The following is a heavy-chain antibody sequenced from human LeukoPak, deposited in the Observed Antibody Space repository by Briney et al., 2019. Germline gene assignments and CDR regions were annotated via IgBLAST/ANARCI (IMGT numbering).Heavy chain of an antibody. Sequence: GSPLRLSCAASGFSFNRYGMHGVRQAPGKGLELVAVIWYDGSNKYYGDSVKGRFTISRDNFRNTLYLEMNNLRVDDTALYYCAKGAGSGAVHYLDQWGQGTLVTVSS. CDR2: IWYDGSNK. CDR1: GFSFNRYG. V-gene: IGHV3-33*06. D-gene: IGHD2-15*01. CDR3: AKGAGSGAVHYLDQ. J-gene: IGHJ4*02.